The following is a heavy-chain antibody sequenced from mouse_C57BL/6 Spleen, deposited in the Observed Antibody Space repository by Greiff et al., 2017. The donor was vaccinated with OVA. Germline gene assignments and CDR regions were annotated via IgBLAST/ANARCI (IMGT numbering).Heavy chain of an antibody. CDR3: ARSPVNYYGSSLYAMDY. CDR2: INPNNGGT. CDR1: GYTFTDYN. Sequence: DVQLQESGPELVKPGASVKIPCKASGYTFTDYNMDWVKQSHGKSLEWIGDINPNNGGTIYNQKFKGKATLTVDKSSSTAYMELRSLTSEDTAVYYCARSPVNYYGSSLYAMDYWGQGTSVTVSS. V-gene: IGHV1-18*01. D-gene: IGHD1-1*01. J-gene: IGHJ4*01.